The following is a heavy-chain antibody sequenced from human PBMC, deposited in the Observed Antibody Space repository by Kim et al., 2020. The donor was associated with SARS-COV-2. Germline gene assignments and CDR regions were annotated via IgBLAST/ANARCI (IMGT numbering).Heavy chain of an antibody. V-gene: IGHV1-69*13. CDR2: IIPIFGTA. Sequence: SVKVSCKASGGTFSSYAISWVRQAPGQGLEWMGGIIPIFGTANYAQKFQGRVTITADESTSTAYMELSSLRSEDTAVYYCAREGGGYSSGWKNWFDPWGQGTLVTVSS. CDR1: GGTFSSYA. CDR3: AREGGGYSSGWKNWFDP. D-gene: IGHD6-19*01. J-gene: IGHJ5*02.